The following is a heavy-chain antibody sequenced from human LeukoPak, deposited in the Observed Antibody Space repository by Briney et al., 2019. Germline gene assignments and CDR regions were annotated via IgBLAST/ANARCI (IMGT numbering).Heavy chain of an antibody. D-gene: IGHD3/OR15-3a*01. CDR2: IYSGDST. J-gene: IGHJ6*02. Sequence: GGSLRLSCAASGFTFSRNYMSWVRQAPGKGLEWVSDIYSGDSTYYEDSVKGRFTIARDNSKHTLYLQMNGLRAEDAAVYYCTRDWTSRDGMDVWGQGTTVTVSS. CDR3: TRDWTSRDGMDV. V-gene: IGHV3-66*01. CDR1: GFTFSRNY.